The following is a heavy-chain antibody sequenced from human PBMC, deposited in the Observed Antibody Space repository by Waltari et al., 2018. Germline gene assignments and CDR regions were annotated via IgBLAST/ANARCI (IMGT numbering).Heavy chain of an antibody. J-gene: IGHJ3*02. CDR1: GGSFSGYY. V-gene: IGHV4-34*01. CDR2: INHSGST. CDR3: ARDRGMIPGGDAFDI. Sequence: QVQLQQWGAGLLKPSETLSLTCAVYGGSFSGYYWSWIRQTPGKGLEWIGEINHSGSTNYNPSLKSRVTISVDTSKNQFSLKLSSVTAADTAVYYCARDRGMIPGGDAFDIWGQGTMVTVSS. D-gene: IGHD3-22*01.